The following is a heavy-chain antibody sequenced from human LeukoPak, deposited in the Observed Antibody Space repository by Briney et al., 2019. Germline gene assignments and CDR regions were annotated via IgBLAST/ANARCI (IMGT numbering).Heavy chain of an antibody. V-gene: IGHV3-7*01. CDR1: GFTFSSYW. Sequence: PGGSLRLSCAASGFTFSSYWMSWVRQAPGKGLEWVANIKQDGSEKYYVDSVKGRFTISRDNAKNSLYLQMNSLRAEDTAVYYCARGDTGSDYYDSSGYYYVTFFDYWGQGTLVTVSS. CDR3: ARGDTGSDYYDSSGYYYVTFFDY. CDR2: IKQDGSEK. D-gene: IGHD3-22*01. J-gene: IGHJ4*02.